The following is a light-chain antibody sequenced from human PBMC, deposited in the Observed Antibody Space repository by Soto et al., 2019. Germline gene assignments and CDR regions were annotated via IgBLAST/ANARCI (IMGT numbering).Light chain of an antibody. Sequence: EIVLTQSPGTLSLSPGQRATLSCRASQRVSSTYVAWYQQRPGQTPKLLIYEASTRATGIPYRFSGSGSGTDYTLTIGSLEPDDFAVYYCQQYGNSPQTYGQGTKVDIK. CDR2: EAS. J-gene: IGKJ1*01. CDR1: QRVSSTY. V-gene: IGKV3-20*01. CDR3: QQYGNSPQT.